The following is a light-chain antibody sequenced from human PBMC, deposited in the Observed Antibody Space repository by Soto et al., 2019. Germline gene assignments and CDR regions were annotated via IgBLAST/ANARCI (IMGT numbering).Light chain of an antibody. CDR1: SGSIASNY. V-gene: IGLV6-57*04. Sequence: NFMLTQPHSVSESPGKTVTISCTRSSGSIASNYVQWYQQRPGSAPTTVIYEDKQRPSGVPDRFSGSTDGSSNSASLTISGLQTEDEDDYCCQSYDSSTVVFGGGTKLTVL. CDR2: EDK. J-gene: IGLJ2*01. CDR3: QSYDSSTVV.